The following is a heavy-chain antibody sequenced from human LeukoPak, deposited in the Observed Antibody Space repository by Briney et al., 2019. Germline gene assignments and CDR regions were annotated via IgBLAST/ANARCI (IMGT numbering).Heavy chain of an antibody. CDR3: ARSFTDNFFFEN. CDR1: GGSISNSRYY. D-gene: IGHD1-1*01. CDR2: ISYSGIT. J-gene: IGHJ4*02. Sequence: SETLSLTCTVSGGSISNSRYYWGWIRQPPGKGLEWIGSISYSGITYYSPSLKSRVTMSVDTSKNQFSLKLSSVAAADTAVYYCARSFTDNFFFENWGQGTLVTVSS. V-gene: IGHV4-39*01.